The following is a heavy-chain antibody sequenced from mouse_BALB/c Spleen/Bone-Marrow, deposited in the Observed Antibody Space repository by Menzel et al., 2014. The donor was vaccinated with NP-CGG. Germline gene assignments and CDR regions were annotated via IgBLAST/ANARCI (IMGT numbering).Heavy chain of an antibody. CDR3: ARDYYGSSYDY. J-gene: IGHJ2*01. Sequence: QVQLQQSGPELVKPGASVKISCKASGYTFSSPWMNWVKQRPGQGLEWIGRIYPGDGDTNYNGKFKGKATPTADKSSSTAYMQLSSLTSVDSAVYFCARDYYGSSYDYWGQGTTLTVSS. CDR1: GYTFSSPW. CDR2: IYPGDGDT. V-gene: IGHV1-82*01. D-gene: IGHD1-1*01.